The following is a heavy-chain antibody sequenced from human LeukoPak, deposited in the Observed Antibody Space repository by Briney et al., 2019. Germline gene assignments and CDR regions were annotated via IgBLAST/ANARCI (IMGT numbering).Heavy chain of an antibody. CDR1: GGSFSGYY. Sequence: SETLSLTCAVYGGSFSGYYWSWIRQPPGKGLEWIGEINHSGSTNYNPSLKSRVTISVDTSKNQFSLKLSSVTAADPAVYYCARVTVTSFYYYYGMDVWGQGTTVTVSS. CDR2: INHSGST. D-gene: IGHD4-11*01. CDR3: ARVTVTSFYYYYGMDV. J-gene: IGHJ6*02. V-gene: IGHV4-34*01.